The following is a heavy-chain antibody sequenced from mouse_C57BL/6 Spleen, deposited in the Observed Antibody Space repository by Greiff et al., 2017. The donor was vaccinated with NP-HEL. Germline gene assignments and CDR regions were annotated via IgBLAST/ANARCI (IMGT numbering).Heavy chain of an antibody. CDR1: GFSLTSYG. CDR2: IWSGGST. Sequence: QVHVKQSGPGLVQPSQSLSITCTVSGFSLTSYGVHWVRQSPGKGLEWLGVIWSGGSTDYNAAFISRLSISTDNSKSQVFFKMNSLQADDTAIYYCAMPRIGSSPHWYFDVWGTGTTVTVAS. D-gene: IGHD1-1*01. CDR3: AMPRIGSSPHWYFDV. J-gene: IGHJ1*03. V-gene: IGHV2-2*01.